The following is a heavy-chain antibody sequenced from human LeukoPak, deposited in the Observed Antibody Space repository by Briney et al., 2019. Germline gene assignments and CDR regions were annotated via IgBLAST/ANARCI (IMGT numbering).Heavy chain of an antibody. CDR2: IYHSGST. CDR1: GGSISSGGYS. V-gene: IGHV4-30-2*01. J-gene: IGHJ3*02. D-gene: IGHD1-14*01. CDR3: VRRFAANPRYVFDI. Sequence: PSETLSLTCAVSGGSISSGGYSWGWIRQPPGKGLEWIGYIYHSGSTYYNPSLKSRVTISVDRSKNQFSLKLSSVTAADTAVYYCVRRFAANPRYVFDIWGQGTMVTVSS.